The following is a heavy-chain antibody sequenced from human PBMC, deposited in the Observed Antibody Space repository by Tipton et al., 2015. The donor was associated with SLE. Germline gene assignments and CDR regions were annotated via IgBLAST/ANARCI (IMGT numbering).Heavy chain of an antibody. CDR3: ARDRLGIGIDY. D-gene: IGHD7-27*01. V-gene: IGHV4-34*01. CDR2: INHSGST. CDR1: GGSFSGYY. J-gene: IGHJ4*02. Sequence: LRLSCAVYGGSFSGYYWSWIRQPPGKGLEWIGEINHSGSTNYNPSLKSRVTISVDTSKNQFSLKLSSVTAADTAVYYCARDRLGIGIDYWGQGTLVTVSS.